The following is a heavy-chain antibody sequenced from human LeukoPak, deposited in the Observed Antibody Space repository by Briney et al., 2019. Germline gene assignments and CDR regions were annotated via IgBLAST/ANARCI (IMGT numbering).Heavy chain of an antibody. J-gene: IGHJ4*02. CDR3: ARVMRLGRAYYFDY. V-gene: IGHV4-61*05. Sequence: SETLSLTCTVSGGSISSSPYYWTWIRQPPGKGLEWIGYIYYSGSTNYNPPLKSRVTISVDTSKNQFSLKLSSVTAADTAVYYCARVMRLGRAYYFDYWGQGTLVTVSS. CDR1: GGSISSSPYY. CDR2: IYYSGST. D-gene: IGHD6-25*01.